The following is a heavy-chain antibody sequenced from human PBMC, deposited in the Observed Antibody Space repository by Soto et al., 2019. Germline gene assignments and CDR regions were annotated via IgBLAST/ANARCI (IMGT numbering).Heavy chain of an antibody. V-gene: IGHV4-4*07. CDR1: GGSINSYW. Sequence: ETLSLTCSLSGGSINSYWWSWIRPHAGKGLEWIGRVYSSGTTDYNPSLNSRATLSVETSKNQFSLKLGSVTAADTAVYYCARDTGSYAYGEGDWDQGSQVTVAS. J-gene: IGHJ4*02. CDR2: VYSSGTT. D-gene: IGHD2-8*02. CDR3: ARDTGSYAYGEGD.